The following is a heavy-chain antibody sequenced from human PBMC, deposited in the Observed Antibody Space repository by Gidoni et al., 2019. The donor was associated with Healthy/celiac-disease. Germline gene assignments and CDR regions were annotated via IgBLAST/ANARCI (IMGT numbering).Heavy chain of an antibody. Sequence: EVQLVESGGGLVQPGGSLRLSCAASGLTVRSNYMRWGRQAPGKGLGWVSVIYSGGSTYYADSVKGRFTISRHNSKNTLYLQMNSLRAEDTAVYYCARTPYYDILTGYRNEYYFDYWGQGTLVTVSS. CDR2: IYSGGST. D-gene: IGHD3-9*01. V-gene: IGHV3-53*04. J-gene: IGHJ4*02. CDR1: GLTVRSNY. CDR3: ARTPYYDILTGYRNEYYFDY.